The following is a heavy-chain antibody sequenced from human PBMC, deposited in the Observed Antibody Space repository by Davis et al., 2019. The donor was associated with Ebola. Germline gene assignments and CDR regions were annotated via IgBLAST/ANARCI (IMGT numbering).Heavy chain of an antibody. J-gene: IGHJ4*02. CDR3: ARGSGGNWGFDY. D-gene: IGHD7-27*01. CDR2: INHSGST. CDR1: GGSFSGYY. Sequence: SETLSLTCAVYGGSFSGYYWSWIRQPPGKGLEWIGEINHSGSTDYNPSLKSRVTISVDTSKSLISLNLTSVTAADTAVYYCARGSGGNWGFDYWGQGTPVTVSS. V-gene: IGHV4-34*01.